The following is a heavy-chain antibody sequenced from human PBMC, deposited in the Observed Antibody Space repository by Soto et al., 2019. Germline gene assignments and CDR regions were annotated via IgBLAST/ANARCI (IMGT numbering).Heavy chain of an antibody. V-gene: IGHV1-3*01. CDR2: INAGNGNT. D-gene: IGHD1-26*01. CDR3: ARVIVGATTALDY. J-gene: IGHJ4*02. CDR1: GYTLTTYA. Sequence: QVQLVQSGAEVKEPGASVTVSCKASGYTLTTYAMHWVRQAPGQRLEWMGWINAGNGNTKYSQKFQGRVTITRDTSASTAYMELSSLRSEDTAMYYCARVIVGATTALDYWGQGTLVTVSS.